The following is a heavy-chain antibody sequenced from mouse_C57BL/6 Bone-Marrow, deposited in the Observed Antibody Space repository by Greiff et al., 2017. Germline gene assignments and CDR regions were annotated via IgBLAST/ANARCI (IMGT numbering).Heavy chain of an antibody. J-gene: IGHJ1*03. D-gene: IGHD1-1*01. CDR2: IYPGNSDT. CDR1: GYTFTSYW. CDR3: TRNVSSHWYFDV. Sequence: EVQLQQSGTVLARPGASVKMSCKTSGYTFTSYWMHWVKQRPGQGLEWIGAIYPGNSDTSYNQKFKGKAKLTAVTSASTAYMELSSLTNEDSAVYYCTRNVSSHWYFDVWGTGTTVTVSS. V-gene: IGHV1-5*01.